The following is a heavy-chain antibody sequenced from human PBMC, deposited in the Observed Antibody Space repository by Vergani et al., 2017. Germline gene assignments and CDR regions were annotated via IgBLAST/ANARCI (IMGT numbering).Heavy chain of an antibody. V-gene: IGHV4-4*07. D-gene: IGHD3-22*01. CDR3: ARDEGYYDSSGYYYYYYGMDV. J-gene: IGHJ6*02. CDR2: IYTSGST. Sequence: QVQLQESGPGLVKPSETLSLTCTVSGGSISSYYWSWIRQPAGKGLEWIGRIYTSGSTNYNPSLKSRVTMSVDTSKNQFSLKLSSVTAADTAVYYCARDEGYYDSSGYYYYYYGMDVWGQGTTVTVSS. CDR1: GGSISSYY.